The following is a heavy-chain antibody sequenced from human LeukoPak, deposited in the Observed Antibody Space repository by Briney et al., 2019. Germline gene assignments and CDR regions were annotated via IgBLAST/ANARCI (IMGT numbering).Heavy chain of an antibody. CDR3: VRDLGAPTDY. Sequence: PGGSLRLSCAASGFTFSTYSMSWVRQAPGKGLEWVSSITSSSAYIYYPDSLKGRFTISRDNANHSLFLQMNSLRAEDTAVYYCVRDLGAPTDYWGQGTLVTVSS. J-gene: IGHJ4*02. CDR2: ITSSSAYI. V-gene: IGHV3-21*01. CDR1: GFTFSTYS.